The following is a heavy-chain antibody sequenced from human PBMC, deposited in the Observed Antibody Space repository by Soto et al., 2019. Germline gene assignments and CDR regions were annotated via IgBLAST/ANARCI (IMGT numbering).Heavy chain of an antibody. Sequence: EVQLVESGGGLVQPGGSLRLSCEGSGFTFSGHYMDCVRQAPGKGLEWLGRIRNKPNGHTTAYAASVKGRFTISRDDSKNLVYMQMNSLKSEDTVLYYCSTTVITAPLFEYWGQGTLVAVSS. CDR1: GFTFSGHY. D-gene: IGHD2-21*02. CDR3: STTVITAPLFEY. V-gene: IGHV3-72*01. J-gene: IGHJ4*02. CDR2: IRNKPNGHTT.